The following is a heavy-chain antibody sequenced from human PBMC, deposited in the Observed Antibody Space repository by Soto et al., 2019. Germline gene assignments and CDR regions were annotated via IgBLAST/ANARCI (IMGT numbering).Heavy chain of an antibody. CDR2: ISGSSSYI. Sequence: PGGSLRLSCAASGFTFSSYAMSWVRQAPGKGLEWVSSISGSSSYIYYADSVKGRFTISRDNAKNSLYLQMNSLRAEDTAVYYCARESEYDILTGYPDYWGQGTLVTVSS. J-gene: IGHJ4*02. D-gene: IGHD3-9*01. CDR3: ARESEYDILTGYPDY. CDR1: GFTFSSYA. V-gene: IGHV3-21*01.